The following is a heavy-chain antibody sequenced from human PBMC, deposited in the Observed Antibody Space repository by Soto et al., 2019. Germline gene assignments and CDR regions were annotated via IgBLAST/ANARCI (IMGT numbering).Heavy chain of an antibody. CDR2: IYPGDSDT. CDR3: ARQISRWLQYYYGMDV. V-gene: IGHV5-51*01. J-gene: IGHJ6*02. D-gene: IGHD5-12*01. Sequence: GESLKISCKGSGYSFTSYWIGWVRQMPGKGLEWMGIIYPGDSDTRYSPSFQGQVTISADKSISTAYLQWSSLKASDTAMYYCARQISRWLQYYYGMDVWGQGTTVTVSS. CDR1: GYSFTSYW.